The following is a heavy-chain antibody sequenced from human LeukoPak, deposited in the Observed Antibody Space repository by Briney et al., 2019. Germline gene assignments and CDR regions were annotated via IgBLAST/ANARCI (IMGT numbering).Heavy chain of an antibody. D-gene: IGHD3-16*01. CDR2: IHTSWTN. Sequence: SETLSLTCTVSGYSMSSYYWNFIRQPAGKGLEWIGRIHTSWTNYYNPSLKSRITMSVDTYMNQFSLRLPSVTAADTAVYYCARGDYDDGGGRNWFDPWGQGTLVTVSS. CDR1: GYSMSSYY. V-gene: IGHV4-4*07. CDR3: ARGDYDDGGGRNWFDP. J-gene: IGHJ5*02.